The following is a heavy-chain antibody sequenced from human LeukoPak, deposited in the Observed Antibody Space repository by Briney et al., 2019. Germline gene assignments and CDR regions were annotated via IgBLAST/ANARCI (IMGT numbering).Heavy chain of an antibody. J-gene: IGHJ4*02. V-gene: IGHV3-15*01. Sequence: GGSLRLSCAASGFPFTKAWMTWVRQAPGKGLEWVGTITDSGITGYAASVKGRFTISRDDSQSTLQMNSLKTEDTGVYYCTWIPFDHWGQGTLVTVSS. D-gene: IGHD5-12*01. CDR3: TWIPFDH. CDR1: GFPFTKAW. CDR2: ITDSGIT.